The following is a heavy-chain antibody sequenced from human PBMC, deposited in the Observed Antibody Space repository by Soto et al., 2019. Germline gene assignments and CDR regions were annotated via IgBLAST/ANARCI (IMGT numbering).Heavy chain of an antibody. CDR2: TNSDGTDS. CDR3: AKSLYYYDSSPLDH. Sequence: LRLSCAAAGFDFEDYAMHWVRQVPGKGLEWVSLTNSDGTDSYYVNSVKGRFTISRDNAKTTLYLQMDRLRPEDTALYFCAKSLYYYDSSPLDHWGQGTLVTVSS. CDR1: GFDFEDYA. J-gene: IGHJ4*02. V-gene: IGHV3-43D*04. D-gene: IGHD3-22*01.